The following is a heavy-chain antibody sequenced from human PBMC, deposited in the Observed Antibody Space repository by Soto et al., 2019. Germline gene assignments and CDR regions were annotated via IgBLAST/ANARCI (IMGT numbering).Heavy chain of an antibody. CDR2: IIPIFGTA. V-gene: IGHV1-69*13. CDR3: ASVSWYSSSSRPYYSYGMDV. D-gene: IGHD6-6*01. J-gene: IGHJ6*02. Sequence: SVKVSCKASGGTFSSYAISWVRQAPGQGLERMGGIIPIFGTANYAQKFQGRVTITADESTSTAYMELSSLRSEDTAVYYCASVSWYSSSSRPYYSYGMDVWGQGTTVTVSS. CDR1: GGTFSSYA.